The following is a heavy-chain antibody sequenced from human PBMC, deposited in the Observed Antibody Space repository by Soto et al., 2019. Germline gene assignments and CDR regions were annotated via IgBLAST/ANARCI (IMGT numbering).Heavy chain of an antibody. J-gene: IGHJ4*02. CDR1: VFTVSSNY. CDR2: IYSGGST. D-gene: IGHD3-10*01. CDR3: ARGMFYGSGSYYNPSPFDY. Sequence: EVQLVESGGGLVQPGGSLRLSCAASVFTVSSNYMSWVRQAPGKGLEWVSVIYSGGSTYYADSVKGRFTISRDNSKNTLYLQMNSLRAEDTAVYYCARGMFYGSGSYYNPSPFDYWGQGTLVTVSS. V-gene: IGHV3-66*01.